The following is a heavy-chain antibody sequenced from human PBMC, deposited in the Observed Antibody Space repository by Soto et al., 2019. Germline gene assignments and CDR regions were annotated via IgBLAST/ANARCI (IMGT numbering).Heavy chain of an antibody. CDR3: ARGAEYYYDSSGFPYNWFDP. D-gene: IGHD3-22*01. Sequence: SETLSLTCAVYGGSFSGYYWSWIRQPPGKGLEWIGEINHSGSTNYNPSLKSRVTISVDTSKNQFSLKLSSVTAADTAVYYCARGAEYYYDSSGFPYNWFDPWGQGTLVTVSS. V-gene: IGHV4-34*01. J-gene: IGHJ5*02. CDR1: GGSFSGYY. CDR2: INHSGST.